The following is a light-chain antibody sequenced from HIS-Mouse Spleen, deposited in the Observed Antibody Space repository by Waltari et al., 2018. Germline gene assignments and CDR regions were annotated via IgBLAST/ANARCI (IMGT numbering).Light chain of an antibody. Sequence: SYELTQPPPVSVSPGQTARITCAGEALPKQYAYWYQQKPGQAPVLVIYKDSERPSGIPERFSGSSSGTTVTLTISGVQAEDEADYYCQSADSSGTGWVFGGGTKLTVL. J-gene: IGLJ3*02. CDR1: ALPKQY. CDR3: QSADSSGTGWV. V-gene: IGLV3-25*03. CDR2: KDS.